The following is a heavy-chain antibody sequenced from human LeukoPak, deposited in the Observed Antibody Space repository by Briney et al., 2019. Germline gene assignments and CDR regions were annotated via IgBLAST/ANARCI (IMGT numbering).Heavy chain of an antibody. J-gene: IGHJ4*02. CDR2: IWYDGSNK. CDR1: GFTFSSYG. Sequence: GGSLRLSCAASGFTFSSYGMHWVRQAPGKWLEWVAVIWYDGSNKYYADSVKGRFTISRDNSKNTLYLQMNSLRAEDTALYYSSTEVMVRGVHESSRGQGTLVTVSS. D-gene: IGHD3-10*01. CDR3: STEVMVRGVHESS. V-gene: IGHV3-33*01.